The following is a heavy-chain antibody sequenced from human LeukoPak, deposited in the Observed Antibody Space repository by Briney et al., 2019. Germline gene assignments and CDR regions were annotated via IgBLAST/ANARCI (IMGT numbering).Heavy chain of an antibody. CDR2: ISSSGSTI. CDR1: GFTFSSYS. CDR3: ARGMSDAFDI. V-gene: IGHV3-48*04. Sequence: GGSLRLSCAASGFTFSSYSINWVRQAPGKGLEWVSYISSSGSTIYYADSVKSRFTISRDNAKNSLYLQMNSLRAEDTAVYYCARGMSDAFDIWGQGTMVTVSS. J-gene: IGHJ3*02.